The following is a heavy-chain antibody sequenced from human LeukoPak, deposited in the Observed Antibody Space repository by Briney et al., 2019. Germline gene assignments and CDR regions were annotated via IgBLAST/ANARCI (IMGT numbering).Heavy chain of an antibody. Sequence: GASVKVSCKASGYTFTGYYMHWVRQAPGQGLEWMGWINPNSGGTNYAQKFQGRVTMTRDTSISTAYMELSRLRSDDTAVYYCARRRIAAAGYNWFDPWGQGTLVTVSS. V-gene: IGHV1-2*02. CDR3: ARRRIAAAGYNWFDP. CDR1: GYTFTGYY. J-gene: IGHJ5*02. CDR2: INPNSGGT. D-gene: IGHD6-13*01.